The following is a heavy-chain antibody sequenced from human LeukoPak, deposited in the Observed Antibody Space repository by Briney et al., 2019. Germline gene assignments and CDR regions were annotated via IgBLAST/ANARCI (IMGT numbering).Heavy chain of an antibody. J-gene: IGHJ6*02. CDR3: ARQGITMVRGVPVHYYGMDV. CDR1: GYTFTGYY. V-gene: IGHV1-2*04. CDR2: INPNSGGT. Sequence: ASVKVSCKASGYTFTGYYMHWVRQAPGQGLEWMGWINPNSGGTNYAQKFQGWVTMTRDTSISTAYMELSRLRSDDTAVYYCARQGITMVRGVPVHYYGMDVWGQGTTVTVSS. D-gene: IGHD3-10*01.